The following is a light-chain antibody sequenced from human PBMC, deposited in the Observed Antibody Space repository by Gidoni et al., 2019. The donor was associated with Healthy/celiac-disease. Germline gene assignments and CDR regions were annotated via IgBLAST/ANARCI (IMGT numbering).Light chain of an antibody. V-gene: IGKV1-39*01. J-gene: IGKJ1*01. CDR2: AAS. CDR1: QSISNY. Sequence: DIQMTQPPPSLSASGGDRTTITCRASQSISNYSNWYQQKPGKAPKLLIYAASSLQRGVPSRFSGSGSVAYFTITISRQQPEDFTTYYCQQSYSTPQTFGQXTKVEIK. CDR3: QQSYSTPQT.